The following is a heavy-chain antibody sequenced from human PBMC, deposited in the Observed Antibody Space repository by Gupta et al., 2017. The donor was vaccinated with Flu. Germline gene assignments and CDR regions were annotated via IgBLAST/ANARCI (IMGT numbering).Heavy chain of an antibody. Sequence: QVQLQESGPGLVKPSQTLSLTCTVSGGSISSVVYYWNSIRPPPGKGLEWIGYIYDSGSNYYNPSLKTRVTISVDTSKNQFSLRLSSVTAADTGVYYCARAPLSQSSGWYWDSWGQGTLVTVSS. CDR1: GGSISSVVYY. D-gene: IGHD6-19*01. V-gene: IGHV4-31*03. J-gene: IGHJ4*02. CDR3: ARAPLSQSSGWYWDS. CDR2: IYDSGSN.